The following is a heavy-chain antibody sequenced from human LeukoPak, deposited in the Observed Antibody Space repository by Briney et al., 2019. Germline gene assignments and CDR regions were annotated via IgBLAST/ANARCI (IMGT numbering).Heavy chain of an antibody. D-gene: IGHD2-2*01. CDR3: TRVPDIVVVPAANH. CDR2: VDPEDGET. Sequence: ATVKISCKVSGYTFTDYYMHWGQQAPGKRLEWMGLVDPEDGETIYAEKLQCRVTIPADTSTDTAYMELSSPRSEDTAVYYCTRVPDIVVVPAANHWGQETLVTVSS. CDR1: GYTFTDYY. V-gene: IGHV1-69-2*01. J-gene: IGHJ5*02.